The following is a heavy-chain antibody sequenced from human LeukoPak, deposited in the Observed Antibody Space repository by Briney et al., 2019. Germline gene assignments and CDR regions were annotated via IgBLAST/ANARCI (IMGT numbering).Heavy chain of an antibody. CDR3: ARSSAADDFFDY. CDR1: GGSISSSSYY. D-gene: IGHD6-6*01. V-gene: IGHV4-39*02. Sequence: PSETLSLTCTVSGGSISSSSYYWGWIRQPPGKGLEWIGSIYYSGSTYYNPSLKSRVTISVDTSKNHFSLKLSSVTAADTAVYYCARSSAADDFFDYWGQGTLVTVSS. J-gene: IGHJ4*02. CDR2: IYYSGST.